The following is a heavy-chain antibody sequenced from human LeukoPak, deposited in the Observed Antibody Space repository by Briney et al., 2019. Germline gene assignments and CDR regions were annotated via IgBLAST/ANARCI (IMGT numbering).Heavy chain of an antibody. J-gene: IGHJ4*02. CDR3: ARHEEDYYDSSGYHPLGPCHY. Sequence: SETLSLTCTVSGGSISSYYWSWIRQPPGKGLEWIGYIYYSGSTNYNPSLKSRVTISVDTSKNQFSLKLSSVTAADTAVYYCARHEEDYYDSSGYHPLGPCHYWGQGTLVTVSS. D-gene: IGHD3-22*01. CDR1: GGSISSYY. V-gene: IGHV4-59*08. CDR2: IYYSGST.